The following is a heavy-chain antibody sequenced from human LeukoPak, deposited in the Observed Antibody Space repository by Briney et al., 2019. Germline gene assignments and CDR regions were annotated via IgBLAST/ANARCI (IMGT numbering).Heavy chain of an antibody. V-gene: IGHV1-46*01. CDR2: IYPRDGST. Sequence: ASVKVTCKASGYTFTSNYIHWVRQAPGHVLEWMGMIYPRDGSTSYAQKFQGRVTVTRDTSTSTVHMELSGLRSEDTAVYYCARDQEGFDYWGQGTLVTVSS. CDR1: GYTFTSNY. CDR3: ARDQEGFDY. J-gene: IGHJ4*02.